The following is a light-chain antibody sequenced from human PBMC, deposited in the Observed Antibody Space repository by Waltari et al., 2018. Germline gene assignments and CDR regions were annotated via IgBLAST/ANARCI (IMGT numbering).Light chain of an antibody. J-gene: IGLJ3*02. V-gene: IGLV1-40*01. CDR2: GNN. CDR1: SSNIGAGYD. CDR3: QSYDSSLSVV. Sequence: SVLTQPPSVSGAPGQRVTISCTGSSSNIGAGYDLHWYQQLPGTAPKLLIYGNNNRPSWVPDRFSGSKSGTSASLAITGLQAEDEADYYCQSYDSSLSVVFGGGTKLTVL.